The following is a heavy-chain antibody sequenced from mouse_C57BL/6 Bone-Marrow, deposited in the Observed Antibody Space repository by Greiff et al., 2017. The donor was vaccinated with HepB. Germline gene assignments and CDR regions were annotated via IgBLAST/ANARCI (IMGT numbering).Heavy chain of an antibody. CDR2: ISYDGSN. CDR1: GYSITSGYY. CDR3: AFTGYDGY. Sequence: EVQLQESGPGLVKPSQSLSLTCSVTGYSITSGYYWNWIRQFPGNKLEWMGYISYDGSNNYNPSLKNRISITRDTSKNQFFLKLNSVTTEDTATYYCAFTGYDGYWGQGTTLTVSS. J-gene: IGHJ2*01. V-gene: IGHV3-6*01. D-gene: IGHD2-2*01.